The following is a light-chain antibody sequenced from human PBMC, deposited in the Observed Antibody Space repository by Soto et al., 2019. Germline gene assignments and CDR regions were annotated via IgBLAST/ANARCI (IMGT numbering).Light chain of an antibody. Sequence: QSALTQPASVSGSPGQSITISCTGTSSDIGGYNFVSWYHQHPGKAPKLLIYAVTNRPSGIPDCFSGSKSGNTASLTISGLQAEDGADYYCASYTTSSTLVFGGGIKLTVL. J-gene: IGLJ2*01. CDR2: AVT. V-gene: IGLV2-14*01. CDR3: ASYTTSSTLV. CDR1: SSDIGGYNF.